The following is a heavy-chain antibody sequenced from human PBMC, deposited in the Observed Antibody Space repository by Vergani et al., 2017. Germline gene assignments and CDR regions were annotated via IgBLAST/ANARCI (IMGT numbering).Heavy chain of an antibody. Sequence: QVQLQQWGPGLLKPSETLSLTCDVFGESFTGFFWGWIRQPPGKGLDWIGQMHHNGRSDYNPSLKSRVTIAVDTSKKQVSLKMNSLTAADTALYYCVRVDIVMKVADNWGQGTLVTVSS. CDR2: MHHNGRS. V-gene: IGHV4-34*02. D-gene: IGHD5-12*01. CDR3: VRVDIVMKVADN. CDR1: GESFTGFF. J-gene: IGHJ4*02.